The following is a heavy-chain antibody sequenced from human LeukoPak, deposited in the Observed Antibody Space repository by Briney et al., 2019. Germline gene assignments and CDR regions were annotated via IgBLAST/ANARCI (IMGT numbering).Heavy chain of an antibody. CDR1: GYTFPSYF. Sequence: ASVKVSCKASGYTFPSYFMHWVRQAPGQGLEWMGIINPTGGSTTYAQKFQGRVTITADESTSTAYMELSSLRSEDTAVYYCARGDRGYYFDYWGQGTLVTVSS. J-gene: IGHJ4*02. CDR3: ARGDRGYYFDY. CDR2: INPTGGST. D-gene: IGHD3-10*01. V-gene: IGHV1-46*01.